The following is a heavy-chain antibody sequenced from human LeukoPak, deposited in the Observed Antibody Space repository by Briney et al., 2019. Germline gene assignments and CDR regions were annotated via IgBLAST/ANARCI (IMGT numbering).Heavy chain of an antibody. D-gene: IGHD2-21*01. V-gene: IGHV4-34*01. CDR3: ARQMYVWGLPAFDI. CDR1: GGSFSGYY. Sequence: SETLSLTCAVYGGSFSGYYWSWIRQPPGKGLEWIGEINHSGSTNYNPSLKSRVTISVDTSKNQFSLKLSSVTAADTAVHYCARQMYVWGLPAFDIWGQGTMVTVSS. CDR2: INHSGST. J-gene: IGHJ3*02.